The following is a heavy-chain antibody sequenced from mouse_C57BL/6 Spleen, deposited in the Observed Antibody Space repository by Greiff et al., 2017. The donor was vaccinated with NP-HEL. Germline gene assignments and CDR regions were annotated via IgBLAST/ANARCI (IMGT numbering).Heavy chain of an antibody. V-gene: IGHV1-59*01. J-gene: IGHJ4*01. CDR2: IDPSDSYT. CDR1: GYTFTSYW. CDR3: AGALTTVRGYAMDY. D-gene: IGHD1-1*01. Sequence: QVQLQQSGAELVRPGTSVKLSCKASGYTFTSYWMHWVKQRPGQGLEWIGVIDPSDSYTNYNQKFKGKATLTVDTSSSTAYMQLSSLTSEDSAVYYCAGALTTVRGYAMDYWGQGTSVTVSS.